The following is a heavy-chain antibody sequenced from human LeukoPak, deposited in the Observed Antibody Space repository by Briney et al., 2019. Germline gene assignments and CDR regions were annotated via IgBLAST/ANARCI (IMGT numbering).Heavy chain of an antibody. CDR2: ITTSGGST. CDR1: GFTFSTYA. V-gene: IGHV3-23*01. D-gene: IGHD3-10*01. J-gene: IGHJ4*02. CDR3: AKVASYSRSEYGSGSFDS. Sequence: GGSLRLSCAASGFTFSTYAMSWVRQAPGKGLEWVSAITTSGGSTYYTNSVKGRFTISIDNSKNTLYLQLNSLGAEDTAVYFCAKVASYSRSEYGSGSFDSWGQGTLVTVSS.